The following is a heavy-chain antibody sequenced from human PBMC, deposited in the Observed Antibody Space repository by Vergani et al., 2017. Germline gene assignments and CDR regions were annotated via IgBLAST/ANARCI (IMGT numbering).Heavy chain of an antibody. CDR2: ISWNSGSI. CDR3: AKDSGFGAVAGTFDY. Sequence: EVQLVESGGGLVQPGRSLRLSCAASGFTFDDYAMHWVRQAPGKGQEWVSGISWNSGSIGYADSVKGRFTISRDNAKNSLYLQMNSLRAEDTALYYCAKDSGFGAVAGTFDYWGQGTLVTVSS. D-gene: IGHD6-19*01. J-gene: IGHJ4*02. V-gene: IGHV3-9*01. CDR1: GFTFDDYA.